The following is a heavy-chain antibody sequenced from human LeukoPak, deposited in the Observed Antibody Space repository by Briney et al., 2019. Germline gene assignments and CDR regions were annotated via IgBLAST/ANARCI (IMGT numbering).Heavy chain of an antibody. CDR2: ISYSSSTI. J-gene: IGHJ4*02. CDR3: ARDERAGSGWYFVY. D-gene: IGHD6-19*01. Sequence: GGSLRLSCAASGFTFSSYSMDWVRQAPGKGLEWVSYISYSSSTIYYADSVKGRFTISRDNAKNSLYLQMNSLRDEDTAVYYCARDERAGSGWYFVYWGQGTLVTVSS. CDR1: GFTFSSYS. V-gene: IGHV3-48*02.